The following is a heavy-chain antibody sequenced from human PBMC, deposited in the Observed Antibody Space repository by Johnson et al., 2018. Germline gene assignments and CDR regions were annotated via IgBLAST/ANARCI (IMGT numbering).Heavy chain of an antibody. V-gene: IGHV3-33*01. Sequence: QVQLVQSGGGLVQPGGSLRLSCAASEFTFSTYGMHWVRQAPGKGLEWVAVIWYDGSNKYYADSVKGRFTISRDNSKHTLYLQRNSLRAEDTAVYYCARARMPYGEYLEYLQHWGQGTLGTVSS. J-gene: IGHJ1*01. D-gene: IGHD4-17*01. CDR2: IWYDGSNK. CDR3: ARARMPYGEYLEYLQH. CDR1: EFTFSTYG.